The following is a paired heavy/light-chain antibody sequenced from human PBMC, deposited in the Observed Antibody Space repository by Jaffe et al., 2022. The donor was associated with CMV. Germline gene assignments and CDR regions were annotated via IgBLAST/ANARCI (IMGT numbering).Heavy chain of an antibody. CDR3: ARVLGVRGVIIPTHDDYYYIYV. CDR1: GGSISSSSYY. D-gene: IGHD3-10*01. V-gene: IGHV4-39*01. J-gene: IGHJ6*03. Sequence: QLQLQESGPGLVKPSETLSLTCTVSGGSISSSSYYWGWIRQPPGKGLEWIGSIYYSGSTYYNPSLKSRVTISVDTSKNQFSLKLSSVTAADTAVYYCARVLGVRGVIIPTHDDYYYIYVWGKGTTVTVSS. CDR2: IYYSGST.
Light chain of an antibody. CDR3: QAWDSSVV. V-gene: IGLV3-1*01. CDR1: KLGDKY. Sequence: SYELTQPPSVSVSPGQTASITCSGDKLGDKYACWYQQKPGQSPVLVIYQDNKRPSGIPERFSGSNSGNTATLTISGTQAMDEADYYCQAWDSSVVFGGGTKLTVL. J-gene: IGLJ2*01. CDR2: QDN.